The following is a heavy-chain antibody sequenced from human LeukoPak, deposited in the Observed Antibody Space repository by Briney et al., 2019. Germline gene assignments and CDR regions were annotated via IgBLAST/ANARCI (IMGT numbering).Heavy chain of an antibody. CDR1: GASVSSGSYY. CDR2: IHYSGST. Sequence: SEPLSLTCTVSGASVSSGSYYWSWIRQPPGKGLEWIGYIHYSGSTNYNPSLKSRVTVSVDTSKNHFSLKLSSVTAADTAVYYCTSLLATWYIAYWGQGTLVTVSS. D-gene: IGHD2-8*01. J-gene: IGHJ4*02. V-gene: IGHV4-61*03. CDR3: TSLLATWYIAY.